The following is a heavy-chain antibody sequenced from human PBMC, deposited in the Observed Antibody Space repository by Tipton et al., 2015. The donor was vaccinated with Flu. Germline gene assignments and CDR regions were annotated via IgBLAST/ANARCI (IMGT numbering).Heavy chain of an antibody. CDR3: ARRDYSNYVSVPKNWFDS. D-gene: IGHD4-11*01. CDR1: RDSIRSPYY. V-gene: IGHV4-38-2*02. Sequence: TLSLTCTVSRDSIRSPYYWGWIRQPPGKGLEWIGNIYHTGSTYYNPSLQSRVTISVDTSKNQFSLRVISVTAADTAVYHCARRDYSNYVSVPKNWFDSWGQGILVTVSS. CDR2: IYHTGST. J-gene: IGHJ5*01.